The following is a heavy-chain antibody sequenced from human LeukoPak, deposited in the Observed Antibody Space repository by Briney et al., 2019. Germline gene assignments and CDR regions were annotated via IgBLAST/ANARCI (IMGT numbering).Heavy chain of an antibody. J-gene: IGHJ4*02. Sequence: GGALRLSCAASEFIFSDYAMGWVRQATGKGLEWVSTIDKTTYPTFYADSVKGRFTISRDNSKNTLYLQMNSLRTEDTAVYFCAKFEGATIPGWFNDYWGQGILVTVSS. V-gene: IGHV3-23*05. CDR1: EFIFSDYA. CDR3: AKFEGATIPGWFNDY. D-gene: IGHD6-19*01. CDR2: IDKTTYPT.